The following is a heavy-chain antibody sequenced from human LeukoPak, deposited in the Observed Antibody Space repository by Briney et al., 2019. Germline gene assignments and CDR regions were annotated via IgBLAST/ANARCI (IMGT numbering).Heavy chain of an antibody. J-gene: IGHJ6*02. V-gene: IGHV1-69*04. CDR3: ARDVRHSYGPYGMDV. CDR2: IIPILGIA. Sequence: ASVKVSCKASGSTFSSYAISWVRQAPGQGLEWMGRIIPILGIANYAQKFQGRVTITADKSTSTAYMELSSLRSEDTAVYYCARDVRHSYGPYGMDVWGQGTTVTVSS. CDR1: GSTFSSYA. D-gene: IGHD5-18*01.